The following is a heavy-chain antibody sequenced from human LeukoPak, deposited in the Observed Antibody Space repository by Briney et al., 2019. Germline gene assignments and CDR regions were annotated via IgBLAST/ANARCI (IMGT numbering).Heavy chain of an antibody. Sequence: PGMSLRLSCVGSGFKFHDYSMHWVRQVPGKGLEWVSGISWSTATIAYADSVKGRFTISRDSAKNSLYLQMNSLSPEDMALYYCAKGGSNGWYADHWGQGTLVTVSS. J-gene: IGHJ5*02. D-gene: IGHD6-19*01. V-gene: IGHV3-9*03. CDR1: GFKFHDYS. CDR2: ISWSTATI. CDR3: AKGGSNGWYADH.